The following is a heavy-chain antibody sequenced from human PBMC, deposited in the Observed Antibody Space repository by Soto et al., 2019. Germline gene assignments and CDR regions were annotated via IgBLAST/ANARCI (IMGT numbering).Heavy chain of an antibody. CDR3: ARHPIVVVTATAGGMDV. CDR2: IYPGDSDT. V-gene: IGHV5-51*01. CDR1: GYSFTSYW. D-gene: IGHD2-21*02. Sequence: GESLKISCKGSGYSFTSYWIGWVRQMPGKGLEWMGIIYPGDSDTRYSPSFQGQVTISADKSISTAYLQWSSLKASDTAMYYCARHPIVVVTATAGGMDVWGQGTTVTVSS. J-gene: IGHJ6*02.